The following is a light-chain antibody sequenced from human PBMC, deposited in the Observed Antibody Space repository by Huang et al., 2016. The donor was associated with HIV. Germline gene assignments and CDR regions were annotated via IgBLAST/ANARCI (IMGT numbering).Light chain of an antibody. J-gene: IGKJ2*01. CDR3: QQSYSTPYT. V-gene: IGKV1-39*01. Sequence: DIQMTQSPSSLSASVGDRVTITCRASQSSSSYLNWYQQKPGKAPKLLIYAASRLQSGVPARFSGSGSGTEFTLTISSLQPEDFATYYCQQSYSTPYTFGQGTKLEIK. CDR2: AAS. CDR1: QSSSSY.